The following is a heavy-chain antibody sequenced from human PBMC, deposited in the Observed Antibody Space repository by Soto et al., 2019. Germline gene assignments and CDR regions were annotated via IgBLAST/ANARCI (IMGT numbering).Heavy chain of an antibody. CDR3: ARGIAVAGFYFDY. V-gene: IGHV3-53*02. CDR1: GLTVSSNY. D-gene: IGHD6-19*01. Sequence: EVHLVETGGGLIQRGGSLRLSCAASGLTVSSNYMSWVRQAPGKGLEWVSVIYSSGTTYYADSMKGRFTISRDNSKNTLYLQMNSLRVDDTAVYYCARGIAVAGFYFDYWGQGTLVTVSS. J-gene: IGHJ4*02. CDR2: IYSSGTT.